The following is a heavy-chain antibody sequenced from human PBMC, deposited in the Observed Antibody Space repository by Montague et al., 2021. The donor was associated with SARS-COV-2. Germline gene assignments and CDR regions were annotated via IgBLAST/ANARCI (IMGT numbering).Heavy chain of an antibody. Sequence: CAISGDSVVELRRRSEEHTSEPQSHVKFVCRIQFGKKWNTDYAPSVKTRITITPHTSNNQLSLHLNSVTPEDTAVYYCAREGTVTGPRGSYFDDWGQGTLVTVSS. CDR2: IQFGKKWNT. J-gene: IGHJ4*01. CDR1: GDSVVELRRR. D-gene: IGHD4-17*01. V-gene: IGHV6-1*01. CDR3: AREGTVTGPRGSYFDD.